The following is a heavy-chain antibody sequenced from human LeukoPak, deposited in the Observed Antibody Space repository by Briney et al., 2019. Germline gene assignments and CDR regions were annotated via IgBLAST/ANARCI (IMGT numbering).Heavy chain of an antibody. CDR2: INHSGST. D-gene: IGHD6-19*01. CDR3: ARGGKQWLSPYYYYGMDV. J-gene: IGHJ6*04. Sequence: SETLSLTCAVYGGSFSGYYWSWIRQPPGKGLEWIGEINHSGSTNYNPSLKSRVTISVDTSKNQFSLKLSSVTAADTAVYYCARGGKQWLSPYYYYGMDVWGKGTAVTVSS. CDR1: GGSFSGYY. V-gene: IGHV4-34*01.